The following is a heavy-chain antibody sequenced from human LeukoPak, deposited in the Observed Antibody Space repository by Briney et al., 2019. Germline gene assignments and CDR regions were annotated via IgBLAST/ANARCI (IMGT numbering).Heavy chain of an antibody. CDR1: GGSIGNSRYY. CDR3: AKPQRQLIRWVNFQH. Sequence: SETLSLTCTVSGGSIGNSRYYWGWIRQPPGKGPEWIGSIYYDGSTYYNLSLKSRVTISVDTSKNQFSLKLSSVTAADTATYYCAKPQRQLIRWVNFQHWGQGTLVIVSS. CDR2: IYYDGST. D-gene: IGHD4-23*01. V-gene: IGHV4-39*01. J-gene: IGHJ1*01.